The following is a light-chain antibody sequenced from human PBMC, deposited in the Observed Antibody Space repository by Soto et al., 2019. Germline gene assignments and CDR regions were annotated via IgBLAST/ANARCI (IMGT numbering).Light chain of an antibody. J-gene: IGLJ2*01. V-gene: IGLV2-14*01. Sequence: QSVLTQPASVSGSPGQWITISCTGTSSDVGGYNYVSWYQQHPGKAPKLMIYDVSNRPSGVSNRFSASKSGNTASLTISGLQAEDEADYYCSSYTSSSTLGFGGGTKLTVL. CDR3: SSYTSSSTLG. CDR1: SSDVGGYNY. CDR2: DVS.